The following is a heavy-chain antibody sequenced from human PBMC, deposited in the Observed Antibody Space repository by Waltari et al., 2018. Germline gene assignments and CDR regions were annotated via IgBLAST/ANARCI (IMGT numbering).Heavy chain of an antibody. CDR2: IIPSFGTA. CDR3: ARDDYAYCSSTSCYRFGWFDP. J-gene: IGHJ5*02. D-gene: IGHD2-2*01. V-gene: IGHV1-69*12. CDR1: GGTFSSYA. Sequence: QVQLVQSGAEVKKPGSSVKVSCKASGGTFSSYAISWVRQAPGQGLEWMGGIIPSFGTANYGQKFQGRVTITADESTSTAYMELSSLRSEDTAVYYCARDDYAYCSSTSCYRFGWFDPWGQGTLVTVSS.